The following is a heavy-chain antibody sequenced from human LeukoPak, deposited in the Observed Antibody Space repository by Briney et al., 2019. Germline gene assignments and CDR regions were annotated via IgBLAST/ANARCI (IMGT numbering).Heavy chain of an antibody. CDR2: IYYSGST. CDR3: ARQKSGSYGLFDY. D-gene: IGHD1-26*01. Sequence: SETLSLTCTVSGGPISSSSHYWGWIRQPPGKGLEWIGSIYYSGSTYYNLSLKSRVTISVDTSKNQFSLKPSSVTAADTSVYYCARQKSGSYGLFDYWGQGTLVTVSS. J-gene: IGHJ4*02. CDR1: GGPISSSSHY. V-gene: IGHV4-39*01.